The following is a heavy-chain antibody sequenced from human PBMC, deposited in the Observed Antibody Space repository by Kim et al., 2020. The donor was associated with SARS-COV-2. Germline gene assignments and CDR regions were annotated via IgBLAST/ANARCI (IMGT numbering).Heavy chain of an antibody. D-gene: IGHD3-16*01. CDR3: ASPGGRSGYYYYGMDV. V-gene: IGHV4-39*01. CDR2: IYYSGST. Sequence: SETLSLTCTVSGGSISSSSYYWGWIRQPPGKGLEWIGSIYYSGSTYYNPSLKSRVTISVDTSKNQFSLKLSSVTAADTAVYYCASPGGRSGYYYYGMDV. J-gene: IGHJ6*01. CDR1: GGSISSSSYY.